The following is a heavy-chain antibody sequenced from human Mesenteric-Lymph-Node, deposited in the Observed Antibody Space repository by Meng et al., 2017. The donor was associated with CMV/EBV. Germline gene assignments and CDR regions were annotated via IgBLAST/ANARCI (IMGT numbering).Heavy chain of an antibody. CDR3: ARDDSDYYAIYYFDY. CDR1: GYTFTSYY. J-gene: IGHJ4*02. CDR2: INPSGGST. Sequence: SGYTFTSYYMHWVRQAPGQGLEWMGIINPSGGSTSYAQKFQGRVTMTRDTSTSTVYMELSSLRSEDTAVYYCARDDSDYYAIYYFDYWGQGTLVTVSS. V-gene: IGHV1-46*01. D-gene: IGHD3-10*01.